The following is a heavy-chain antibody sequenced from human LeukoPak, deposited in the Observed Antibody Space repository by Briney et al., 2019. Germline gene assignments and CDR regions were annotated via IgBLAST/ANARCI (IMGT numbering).Heavy chain of an antibody. CDR2: VKSKIDGGKI. CDR3: TTDPRH. CDR1: GLTFRNAG. J-gene: IGHJ4*02. V-gene: IGHV3-15*01. Sequence: GGSLRLSCAASGLTFRNAGMSWVRQAPGKGLEWVGRVKSKIDGGKIDYAAPVKGRFTISRDDSQNTLYLQMNSLKTEDTAVYYCTTDPRHWGQGTLVTVSS.